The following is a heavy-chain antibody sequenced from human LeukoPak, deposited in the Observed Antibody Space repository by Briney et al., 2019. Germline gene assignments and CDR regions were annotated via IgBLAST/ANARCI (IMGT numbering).Heavy chain of an antibody. CDR2: LYHSGTT. D-gene: IGHD2-15*01. V-gene: IGHV4-38-2*02. CDR3: ARVEVPRDINGWYFDL. CDR1: GYSIAHGFF. Sequence: SETLSLTCTVSGYSIAHGFFWAWIRQPPGGGLEWIGSLYHSGTTYYNTSLKSRISTSVDTSKNQFSLKLRLVTAADTAVYCARVEVPRDINGWYFDLWAVAPWSLSLQ. J-gene: IGHJ2*01.